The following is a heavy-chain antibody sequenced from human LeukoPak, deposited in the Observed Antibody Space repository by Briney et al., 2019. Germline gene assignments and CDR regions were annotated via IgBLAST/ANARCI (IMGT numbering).Heavy chain of an antibody. CDR1: GFSVTNNY. CDR2: FYVGGAT. V-gene: IGHV3-53*01. D-gene: IGHD3-22*01. Sequence: PGGSLRLSCAVSGFSVTNNYMSWVRQAPGKGLEWVSVFYVGGATYYADSVKGRFTISRDNAKNSLYLQMNSLRAEDTAVYYCARVEDSSGYYGPYFDYWGQGTLVTVSP. J-gene: IGHJ4*02. CDR3: ARVEDSSGYYGPYFDY.